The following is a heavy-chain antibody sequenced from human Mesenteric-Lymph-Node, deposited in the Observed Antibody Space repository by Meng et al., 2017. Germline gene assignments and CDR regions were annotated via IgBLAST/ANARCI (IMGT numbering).Heavy chain of an antibody. J-gene: IGHJ4*02. D-gene: IGHD6-19*01. V-gene: IGHV3-23*01. CDR1: GFTFSSYA. CDR3: AKEVGGWQVFRY. CDR2: ISGSGGST. Sequence: GESLKISCVASGFTFSSYAMSWVRQAPGKGLEWVSAISGSGGSTYYADSVKGRFTISRDNSKNTLYLQMNSLRAEDTAVYYCAKEVGGWQVFRYWGQGKLVNVAS.